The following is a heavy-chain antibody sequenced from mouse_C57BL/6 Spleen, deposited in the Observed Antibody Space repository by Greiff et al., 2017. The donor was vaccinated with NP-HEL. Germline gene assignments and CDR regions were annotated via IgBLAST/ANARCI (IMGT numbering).Heavy chain of an antibody. Sequence: EVKVEESGGGLVKPGGSLKLSCAASGFTFSDYGMHWVRQAPEKGLEWVAYISSGSSTIYYADTVKGRFTISRDNAKNTLFLQMTSLRSEDTAMYYCARGATYYDYPWFAYWGQGTLVTVSA. J-gene: IGHJ3*01. CDR2: ISSGSSTI. D-gene: IGHD2-4*01. CDR1: GFTFSDYG. V-gene: IGHV5-17*01. CDR3: ARGATYYDYPWFAY.